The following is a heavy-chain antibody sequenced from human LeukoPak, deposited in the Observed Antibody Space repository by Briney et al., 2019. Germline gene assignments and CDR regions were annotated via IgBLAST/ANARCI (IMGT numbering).Heavy chain of an antibody. D-gene: IGHD1/OR15-1a*01. J-gene: IGHJ4*02. CDR2: ISYDGSNK. V-gene: IGHV3-30*03. CDR1: GFTFSSFG. Sequence: GGSRRLSWEASGFTFSSFGMHWVRQAPGKGLEWVAVISYDGSNKYYADSVKGRFTISRDNSKNTLYLQMNSLRAEDTAVYFCARWSTTPDTEAGDYWGQGTLVTVSS. CDR3: ARWSTTPDTEAGDY.